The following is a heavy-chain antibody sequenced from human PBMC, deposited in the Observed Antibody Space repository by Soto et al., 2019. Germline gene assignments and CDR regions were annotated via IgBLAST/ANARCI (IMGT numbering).Heavy chain of an antibody. CDR3: ARSGDNYNVLDY. D-gene: IGHD3-10*02. CDR1: GFTFSDYY. CDR2: ISSSSSYT. V-gene: IGHV3-11*06. J-gene: IGHJ4*02. Sequence: PGGSLRLSCAASGFTFSDYYMSWIRQAPGKGLEWVSYISSSSSYTNYADSVKGRFTISRDNAKNSLYLQMNSLRGEDSATYYCARSGDNYNVLDYWGQGTPVTVSS.